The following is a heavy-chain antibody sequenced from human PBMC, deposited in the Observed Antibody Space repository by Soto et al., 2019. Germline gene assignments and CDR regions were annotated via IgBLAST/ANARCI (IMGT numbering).Heavy chain of an antibody. CDR2: IWYDGSNK. CDR3: ARGSSGYRGYLDY. D-gene: IGHD5-12*01. V-gene: IGHV3-33*01. Sequence: PGGSLRLSCAASGFTFSSYGMHWVRQAPGKGLEWVAVIWYDGSNKYYADSVKGRFTISRDNSKNTLYLQMNSLRAEDTAVYYCARGSSGYRGYLDYWGQGTLVTVSS. J-gene: IGHJ4*02. CDR1: GFTFSSYG.